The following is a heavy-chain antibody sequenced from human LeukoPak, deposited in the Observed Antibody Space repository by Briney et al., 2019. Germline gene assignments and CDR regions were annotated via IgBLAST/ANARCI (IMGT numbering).Heavy chain of an antibody. V-gene: IGHV3-23*01. Sequence: GGSLRLSCAASGFTFSSYAMSWVRQAPGKGLEWVSAASGSGGTTHYADSAKGRFTISRDNSKNTLYLQMNSLRAEDTAVYYCAKLGGVWFGELDYWGQRTLVSVSS. CDR2: ASGSGGTT. D-gene: IGHD3-10*01. CDR3: AKLGGVWFGELDY. J-gene: IGHJ4*02. CDR1: GFTFSSYA.